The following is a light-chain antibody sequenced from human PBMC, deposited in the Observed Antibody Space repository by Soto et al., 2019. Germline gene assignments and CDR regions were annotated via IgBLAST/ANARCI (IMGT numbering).Light chain of an antibody. Sequence: EIVLTQSPGTLSLSPGERATLSCRASQSVRRDYLAWYQQKPGQAPRLLIYGASIRATDIPDRFSASGSGTDFTLTISRLEPEDFAVYYCQQYGSSPRFTFGPGTKVEIK. CDR2: GAS. CDR3: QQYGSSPRFT. V-gene: IGKV3-20*01. CDR1: QSVRRDY. J-gene: IGKJ3*01.